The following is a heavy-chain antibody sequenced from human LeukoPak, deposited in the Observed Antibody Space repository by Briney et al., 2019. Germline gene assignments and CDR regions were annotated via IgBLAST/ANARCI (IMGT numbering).Heavy chain of an antibody. CDR1: GFTFSSYG. D-gene: IGHD2-8*02. J-gene: IGHJ4*02. CDR3: ARDTDGNFDY. Sequence: GRSLRLSCVASGFTFSSYGMHWVRQAPGKGLEWVAVIWYDGSNKYYADSVKGRFTISRDNSKNTLYLQMNSLRAEDTAVYYCARDTDGNFDYWGQGTLVTVSS. V-gene: IGHV3-33*01. CDR2: IWYDGSNK.